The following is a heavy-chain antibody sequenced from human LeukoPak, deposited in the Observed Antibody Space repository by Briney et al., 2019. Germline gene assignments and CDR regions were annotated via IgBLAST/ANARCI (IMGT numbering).Heavy chain of an antibody. J-gene: IGHJ6*02. CDR1: GGTFSSYA. D-gene: IGHD5-12*01. V-gene: IGHV1-69*04. CDR3: ARSGYSGYGERNYYGMDV. CDR2: FIPILGIA. Sequence: SVKVSCKASGGTFSSYAISWVRQAPGQGLEWMGRFIPILGIANYAQKFQGRVTITADKSTSTAYMELSSLRSEDTAVYYCARSGYSGYGERNYYGMDVWGQGTTVTVSS.